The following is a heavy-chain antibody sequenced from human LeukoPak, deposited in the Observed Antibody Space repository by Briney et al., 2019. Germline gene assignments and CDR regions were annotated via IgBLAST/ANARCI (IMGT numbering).Heavy chain of an antibody. D-gene: IGHD2-2*01. CDR1: GFTFSSYG. CDR3: ARTYCSSTSCYFGLDAFDI. Sequence: GGSLRLSCAASGFTFSSYGMHWVRQAPGKGLEWVAVIWYDGSNKYYADSVKGRFTISRDNSKNTLYLQMNSLRAEDTAVYYCARTYCSSTSCYFGLDAFDIWGQGTMVTVSS. J-gene: IGHJ3*02. V-gene: IGHV3-33*01. CDR2: IWYDGSNK.